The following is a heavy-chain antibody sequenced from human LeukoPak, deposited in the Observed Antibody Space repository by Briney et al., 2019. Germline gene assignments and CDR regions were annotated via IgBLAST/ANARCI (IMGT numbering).Heavy chain of an antibody. J-gene: IGHJ3*02. CDR1: GDGFTSCL. V-gene: IGHV5-51*01. CDR3: ARLCTAMADDAFDT. Sequence: REPLMICSKGYGDGFTSCLIVWVRQMPGKDLEWMGIIYPGDSDTRYSPSFQGQVTISADKSISTAYLQWSSLKASDTAMYYCARLCTAMADDAFDTWGQGTMVTVSS. D-gene: IGHD5-18*01. CDR2: IYPGDSDT.